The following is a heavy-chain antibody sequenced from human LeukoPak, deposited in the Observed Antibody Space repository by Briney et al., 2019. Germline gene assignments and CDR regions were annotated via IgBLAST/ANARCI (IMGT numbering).Heavy chain of an antibody. CDR3: AKWEWELLDYFDY. CDR2: ISGSGGST. J-gene: IGHJ4*02. CDR1: GFTFSSYA. D-gene: IGHD1-26*01. V-gene: IGHV3-23*01. Sequence: GGSLRLSCAASGFTFSSYAMSWVRQAPGKGLEWVSAISGSGGSTYYADSVKGRFTISRDNSKNMLYLQMNSLRAEDTAVYYCAKWEWELLDYFDYWGQGTLVTVSS.